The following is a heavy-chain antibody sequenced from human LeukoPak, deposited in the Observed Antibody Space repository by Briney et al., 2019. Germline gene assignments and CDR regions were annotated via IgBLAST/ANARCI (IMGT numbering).Heavy chain of an antibody. D-gene: IGHD5-18*01. CDR3: ARGGTRGYSPSDY. J-gene: IGHJ4*02. CDR2: IKQDGSEK. V-gene: IGHV3-7*01. CDR1: GFTFSTYW. Sequence: GGSLRLSCAASGFTFSTYWMSWVRQAPGKGLEWVANIKQDGSEKYYVDSVKGRFTISRDNVKNSLYLQMNSLRAEDTAVYYCARGGTRGYSPSDYWGPGTLVTVSS.